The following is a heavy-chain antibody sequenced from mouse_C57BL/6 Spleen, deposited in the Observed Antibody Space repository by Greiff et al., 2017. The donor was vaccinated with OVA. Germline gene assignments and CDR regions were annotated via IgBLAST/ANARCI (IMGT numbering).Heavy chain of an antibody. CDR3: AREGYSNYRGAMDY. Sequence: QVQLQQSGPELVKPGASVKISCKASGYAFSSSWMNWVKQRPGKGLEWIGRIYPGDGDTNYNGKFKGKATLTADKSSSTAYMQLSSLTSEDSAVYFCAREGYSNYRGAMDYWGQGTSVTVSS. CDR2: IYPGDGDT. V-gene: IGHV1-82*01. J-gene: IGHJ4*01. CDR1: GYAFSSSW. D-gene: IGHD2-5*01.